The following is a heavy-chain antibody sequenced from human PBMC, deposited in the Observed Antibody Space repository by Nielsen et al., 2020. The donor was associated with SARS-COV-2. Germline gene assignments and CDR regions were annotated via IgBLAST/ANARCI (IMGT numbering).Heavy chain of an antibody. D-gene: IGHD3-10*01. J-gene: IGHJ6*03. CDR2: INHSGST. CDR3: ARGGSTSGTYTYSYSYMDF. Sequence: WIRQPPGKGLEWIGEINHSGSTNYNPSLKSRVTISVDTSKNQFSLKLSSVTPADTAVYYCARGGSTSGTYTYSYSYMDFWGKGTTVTVSS. V-gene: IGHV4-34*01.